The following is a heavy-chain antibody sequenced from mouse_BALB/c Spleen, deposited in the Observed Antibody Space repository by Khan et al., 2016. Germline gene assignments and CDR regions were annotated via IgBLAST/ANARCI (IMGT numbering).Heavy chain of an antibody. CDR3: ARVEYGNLDY. CDR2: ISPRDGDT. CDR1: GYVFSDYW. D-gene: IGHD2-10*02. Sequence: QIQLVQSGAELVRPGSSVKISCKASGYVFSDYWTNWVKQGSGQGLEWIGQISPRDGDTNYNGKFKVKARLTADKSSSTAYMQLSSLTSEDSAVYFCARVEYGNLDYWGQGTTLTVSS. V-gene: IGHV1-80*01. J-gene: IGHJ2*01.